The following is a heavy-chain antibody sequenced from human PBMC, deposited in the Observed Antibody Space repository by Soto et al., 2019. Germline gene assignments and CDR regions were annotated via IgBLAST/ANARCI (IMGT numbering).Heavy chain of an antibody. Sequence: QVQLVESGGGVVQPGRSLRLSCAASGFTFSSYGMHWVRQAPGKGLEWVAVIWYDGSNKYYADSVKGRFTISRDNSKNPLYLQMNSLRAEDTAVYYCARDPYYYDSSGYYHDYWGQGTLVTVSS. J-gene: IGHJ4*02. CDR3: ARDPYYYDSSGYYHDY. V-gene: IGHV3-33*01. D-gene: IGHD3-22*01. CDR1: GFTFSSYG. CDR2: IWYDGSNK.